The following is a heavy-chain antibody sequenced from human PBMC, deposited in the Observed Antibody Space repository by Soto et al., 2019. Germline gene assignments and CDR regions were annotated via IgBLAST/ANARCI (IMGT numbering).Heavy chain of an antibody. CDR3: AKKGAAKAFDI. CDR1: GFTFGPFW. V-gene: IGHV3-74*01. CDR2: INSDGSTI. Sequence: GGSLRLSCAASGFTFGPFWMHWVRQAPGKGLVWLSHINSDGSTIVYADSVKGRFTISRDNSKNTLYLQMNSLRAEDTAVYYCAKKGAAKAFDIWGQGTMVTV. J-gene: IGHJ3*02.